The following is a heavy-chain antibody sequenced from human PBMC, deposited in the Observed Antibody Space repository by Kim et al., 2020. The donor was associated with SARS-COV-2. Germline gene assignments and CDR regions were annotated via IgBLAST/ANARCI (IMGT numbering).Heavy chain of an antibody. CDR2: IYHSGST. V-gene: IGHV4-38-2*02. Sequence: SETLSLTCTVSGYSISSGYYWGWIRQPPGKGLEWIGSIYHSGSTYYNPSLKSRVTISVDTSKNQFSLKLSSVTAADTAVYYCARDLIAVAGSLDYWGQGTLVTVSS. J-gene: IGHJ4*02. CDR1: GYSISSGYY. D-gene: IGHD6-19*01. CDR3: ARDLIAVAGSLDY.